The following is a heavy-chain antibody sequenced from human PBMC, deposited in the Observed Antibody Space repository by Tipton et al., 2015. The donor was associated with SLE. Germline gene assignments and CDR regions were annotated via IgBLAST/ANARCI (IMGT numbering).Heavy chain of an antibody. D-gene: IGHD2-2*01. CDR3: ARHKMDCSSTSCLTLYWYFDL. J-gene: IGHJ2*01. Sequence: TLSLTCTVSDGSISSSSYYWGWIRQPPGKGLEWIGSIYYSGSTYQNPSLQSRVTVSVDTSKNEFSLQLRSVTAADTALYYCARHKMDCSSTSCLTLYWYFDLWGRGTLVTVSS. V-gene: IGHV4-39*01. CDR2: IYYSGST. CDR1: DGSISSSSYY.